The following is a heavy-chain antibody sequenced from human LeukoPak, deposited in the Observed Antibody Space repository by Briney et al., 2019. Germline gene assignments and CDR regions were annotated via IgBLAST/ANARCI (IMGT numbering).Heavy chain of an antibody. V-gene: IGHV1-24*01. Sequence: ASVKVSCKVSGHTLTELSMHWVRQAPGKGLEWMGGFDPEDGETIYAQKFQGRVTMTEDTSTDTAYMELSSLRSEDTAVYYCATWGQTGNDSSGYYYVCWGQGTLVTVSS. CDR1: GHTLTELS. J-gene: IGHJ4*02. D-gene: IGHD3-22*01. CDR2: FDPEDGET. CDR3: ATWGQTGNDSSGYYYVC.